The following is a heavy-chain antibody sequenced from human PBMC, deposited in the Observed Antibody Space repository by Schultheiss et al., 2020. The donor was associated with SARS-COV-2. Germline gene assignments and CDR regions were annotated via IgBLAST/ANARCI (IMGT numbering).Heavy chain of an antibody. D-gene: IGHD6-19*01. CDR2: IYHSGST. CDR1: GGSFSGSY. J-gene: IGHJ6*02. V-gene: IGHV4-34*01. CDR3: ARPSSGWYGVRLGMDV. Sequence: ETLSLTCAVYGGSFSGSYWSWIRQPPGKGLEWIGEIYHSGSTYYNPSLKSRVTISVDKSKNQFSIKLSSVTAADTAVYYCARPSSGWYGVRLGMDVWGQGTTVTVSS.